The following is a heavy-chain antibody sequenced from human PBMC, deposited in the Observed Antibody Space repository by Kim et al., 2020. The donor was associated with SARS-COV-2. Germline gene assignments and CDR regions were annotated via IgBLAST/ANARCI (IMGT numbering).Heavy chain of an antibody. CDR1: GGTFSSYT. V-gene: IGHV1-69*02. D-gene: IGHD1-26*01. CDR3: ASREEEWEPFTFDI. J-gene: IGHJ3*02. CDR2: IIPILGIA. Sequence: SVKVSCKASGGTFSSYTISWVRQAPGQGLEWMGRIIPILGIANYAQKFQGRVTITADKSTSTAYMELSSLRSEDTAVYYCASREEEWEPFTFDIWGQGTMVTVSS.